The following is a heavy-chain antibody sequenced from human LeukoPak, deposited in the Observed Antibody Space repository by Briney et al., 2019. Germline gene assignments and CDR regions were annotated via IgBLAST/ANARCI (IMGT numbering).Heavy chain of an antibody. CDR2: IPYDGKNK. V-gene: IGHV3-30*02. D-gene: IGHD2-2*01. Sequence: PGGSLRLSCVASGFTFSSYGMNWVRQAPGKGLEWVAFIPYDGKNKYYADSVKGRFTISRDNSKNTLYLQMNSLRAEDTAVYYCARSIVVVPAATGENAFDIWGQGTMVTVSS. J-gene: IGHJ3*02. CDR3: ARSIVVVPAATGENAFDI. CDR1: GFTFSSYG.